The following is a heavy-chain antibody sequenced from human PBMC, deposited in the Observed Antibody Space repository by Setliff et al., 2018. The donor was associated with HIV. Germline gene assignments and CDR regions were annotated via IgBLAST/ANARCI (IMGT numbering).Heavy chain of an antibody. CDR1: GFTFNNYA. J-gene: IGHJ1*01. D-gene: IGHD6-6*01. CDR2: ISGSGGST. V-gene: IGHV3-23*01. CDR3: ARDPAPSSSASYFQH. Sequence: GGSLRLSCAASGFTFNNYAMNWVRQAPGKGLEWVSAISGSGGSTYYADSVKGRFTISRDNSKNTLYLQMNSLRSEDTAVYYCARDPAPSSSASYFQHWGQGTPVTVSS.